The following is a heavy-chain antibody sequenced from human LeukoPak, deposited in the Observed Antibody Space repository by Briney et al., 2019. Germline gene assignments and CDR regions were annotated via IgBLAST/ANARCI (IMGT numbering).Heavy chain of an antibody. D-gene: IGHD3-22*01. CDR2: IRTSGST. J-gene: IGHJ4*02. V-gene: IGHV4-61*02. CDR3: ARGTLIVVAERGPYYFDS. Sequence: ASETLSLTCTVSGGSISSGSYYWSWIRQPAGKGLEWIGRIRTSGSTNYNSSLKSRVTISVDTSKNQFSLKLSSVTAADTAVYSCARGTLIVVAERGPYYFDSWGQGTLVTVSS. CDR1: GGSISSGSYY.